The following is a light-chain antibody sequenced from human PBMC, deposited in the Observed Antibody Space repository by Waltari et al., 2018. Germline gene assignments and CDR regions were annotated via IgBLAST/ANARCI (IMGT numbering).Light chain of an antibody. J-gene: IGKJ5*01. CDR2: AAS. CDR1: QSSSDY. CDR3: QQSYS. V-gene: IGKV1-39*01. Sequence: DIQMTQSPSSLSASVGDRVTITCRAIQSSSDYLNWYQQKPGKAPKLLIHAASNLQSGVPSRCRGSGSGTDFALTSSSRQPEDFATYYCQQSYSFGQGTRLEIK.